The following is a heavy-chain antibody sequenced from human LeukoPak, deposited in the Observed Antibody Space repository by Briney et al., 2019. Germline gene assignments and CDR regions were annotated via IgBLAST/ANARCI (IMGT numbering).Heavy chain of an antibody. D-gene: IGHD2-2*01. V-gene: IGHV3-21*01. CDR1: GFTFSSYS. J-gene: IGHJ5*02. CDR3: ARGKDIVVVPAAIGVRSWFDP. CDR2: ISSSSSYI. Sequence: GVLRLSCAASGFTFSSYSMNWVRQAPGKGLEWVSSISSSSSYIYYADSVKGRFTISRDNAKNSLYLQMNSLRAEDTAVYYCARGKDIVVVPAAIGVRSWFDPWGQGTLVTVSS.